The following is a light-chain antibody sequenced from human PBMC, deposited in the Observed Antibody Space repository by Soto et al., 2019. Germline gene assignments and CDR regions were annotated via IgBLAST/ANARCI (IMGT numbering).Light chain of an antibody. Sequence: QSALTHPASVSGSPGQSITISCTGTSSDVGGYNYVSWYQQHPGKAPKLMISEVNNRPSGVSNRFSGSKSGNTASLTISGLQAEDEADYYCGSYTSSRTGVFGTGTNLTFL. CDR2: EVN. CDR3: GSYTSSRTGV. V-gene: IGLV2-14*01. CDR1: SSDVGGYNY. J-gene: IGLJ1*01.